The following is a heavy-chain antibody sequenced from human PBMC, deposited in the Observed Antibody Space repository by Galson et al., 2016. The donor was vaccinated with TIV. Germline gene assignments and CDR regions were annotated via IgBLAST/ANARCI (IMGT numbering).Heavy chain of an antibody. CDR2: IYYGGST. CDR3: ARGDFWSGYWHFDY. J-gene: IGHJ4*02. D-gene: IGHD3-3*01. CDR1: GGSTSPYY. Sequence: ETLSLTCTVSGGSTSPYYWNWIRQPPGKGLEWIGYIYYGGSTNYNPSLKSRVTLSDDTAKNQFSLKLSSVTAADTAVYYCARGDFWSGYWHFDYWGQGILVIVSS. V-gene: IGHV4-59*01.